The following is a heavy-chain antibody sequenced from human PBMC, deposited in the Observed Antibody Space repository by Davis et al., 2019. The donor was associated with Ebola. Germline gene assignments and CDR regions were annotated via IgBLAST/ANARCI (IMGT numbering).Heavy chain of an antibody. V-gene: IGHV3-7*03. Sequence: GESLKISCATSGFTFSTYWMSWVRQAPGKGLEWVANIKQDGSEKYYVDSVKGRFTVSRDNAKNSLYLQMNSLRAEDTAVYYCVAEIYYYYGMDVWGQGTTVTVSS. CDR2: IKQDGSEK. CDR1: GFTFSTYW. D-gene: IGHD1-14*01. CDR3: VAEIYYYYGMDV. J-gene: IGHJ6*02.